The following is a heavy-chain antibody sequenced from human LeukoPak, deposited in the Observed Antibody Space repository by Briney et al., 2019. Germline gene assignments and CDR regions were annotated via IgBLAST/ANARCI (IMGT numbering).Heavy chain of an antibody. CDR1: GGSISSGGYY. Sequence: PSETLSLTCTVSGGSISSGGYYWSWIRQPPGKGLEWIGYIYHSGSTYYNPSLKSRVTISVDRSKNQFSLKLSSVTAADTAVYYCARDVVAGTDYWGQGTLVTVSS. CDR3: ARDVVAGTDY. CDR2: IYHSGST. J-gene: IGHJ4*02. D-gene: IGHD6-19*01. V-gene: IGHV4-30-2*01.